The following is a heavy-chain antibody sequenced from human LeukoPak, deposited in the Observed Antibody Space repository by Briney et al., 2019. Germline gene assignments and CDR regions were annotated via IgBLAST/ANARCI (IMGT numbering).Heavy chain of an antibody. CDR3: ARMTDSSGYYSFDTRFDY. V-gene: IGHV4-39*01. D-gene: IGHD3-22*01. Sequence: SETLSLTCTVSGGSISSSSYYWGWIRQPPGKGLGWIGSIYYSGSTYYNPSLKSRVTISVDTSKNQFSLKLSSVTAADTAVYYCARMTDSSGYYSFDTRFDYWGQGTLVTVSS. CDR1: GGSISSSSYY. CDR2: IYYSGST. J-gene: IGHJ4*02.